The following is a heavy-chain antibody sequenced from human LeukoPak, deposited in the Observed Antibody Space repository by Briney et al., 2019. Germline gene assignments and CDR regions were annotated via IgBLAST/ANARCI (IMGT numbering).Heavy chain of an antibody. CDR2: IIPIFGTA. CDR1: GGTFISYA. J-gene: IGHJ4*02. Sequence: TVKVSCKASGGTFISYAISWVRQAPGQGLEWMGGIIPIFGTANYAQKFQGRVTITADESTSTAYMELSSLRSEDTAVYYCASSGRVYSSGWYVDYFDYWGQGTLVTVSS. V-gene: IGHV1-69*13. D-gene: IGHD6-19*01. CDR3: ASSGRVYSSGWYVDYFDY.